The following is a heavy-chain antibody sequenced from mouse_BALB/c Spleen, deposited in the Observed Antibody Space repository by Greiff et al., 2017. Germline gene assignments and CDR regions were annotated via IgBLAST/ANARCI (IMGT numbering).Heavy chain of an antibody. CDR1: GFTFSSYA. V-gene: IGHV5-9-3*01. J-gene: IGHJ3*01. Sequence: EVQVVESGGGLVKPGGSLKLSCAASGFTFSSYAMSWVRQTPEKRLEWVATISSGGSYTYYPDSVKGRFTISRDNAKNTLYLQMSSLRSEDTAMYYCARQRSMITTEGAWFAYWGQGTLVTVSA. CDR3: ARQRSMITTEGAWFAY. CDR2: ISSGGSYT. D-gene: IGHD2-4*01.